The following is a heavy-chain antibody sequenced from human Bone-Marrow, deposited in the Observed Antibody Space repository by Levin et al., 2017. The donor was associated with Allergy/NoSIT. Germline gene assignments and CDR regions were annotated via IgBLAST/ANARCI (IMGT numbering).Heavy chain of an antibody. Sequence: GSLRLSCTVFDGSITTSSYYWAWIRQPPGKGLELIGSIYNSGYTYYNPSLRSRVTISAEKSKNQFSLKLSSVTAADTAIYYCARGVPTDLLNWFDPWGRGTLVTVSS. CDR2: IYNSGYT. CDR3: ARGVPTDLLNWFDP. D-gene: IGHD2-2*01. J-gene: IGHJ5*02. CDR1: DGSITTSSYY. V-gene: IGHV4-39*07.